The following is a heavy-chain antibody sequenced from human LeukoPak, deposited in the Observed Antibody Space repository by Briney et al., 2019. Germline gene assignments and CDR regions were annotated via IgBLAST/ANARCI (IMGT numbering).Heavy chain of an antibody. V-gene: IGHV1-18*01. J-gene: IGHJ6*02. CDR2: ISAYNGNT. D-gene: IGHD3-22*01. Sequence: GAPVKVSCKASGYTFTSYGISWVRQAPGQGLEWMGWISAYNGNTNYAQKLQGRVTMTTDTSTSTAYMELRSLRSDDTAVYYCARRNYYDSSGQLDVWGQGTTVTVSS. CDR1: GYTFTSYG. CDR3: ARRNYYDSSGQLDV.